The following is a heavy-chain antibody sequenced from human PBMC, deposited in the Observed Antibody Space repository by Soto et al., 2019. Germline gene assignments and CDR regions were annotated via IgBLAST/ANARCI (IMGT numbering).Heavy chain of an antibody. V-gene: IGHV3-30*03. Sequence: QVQLVESGGGVVQPGRSLRLSCAASGFSFSSYGMHLVRQTPGKGLEWVAVTSADGTDKYYADSVKGRFTISRDNSKNTLYLQMNSLGVEDTAVYYCVRGTAIARHHCDCWGQGTLVTVSS. D-gene: IGHD6-6*01. CDR2: TSADGTDK. J-gene: IGHJ4*02. CDR1: GFSFSSYG. CDR3: VRGTAIARHHCDC.